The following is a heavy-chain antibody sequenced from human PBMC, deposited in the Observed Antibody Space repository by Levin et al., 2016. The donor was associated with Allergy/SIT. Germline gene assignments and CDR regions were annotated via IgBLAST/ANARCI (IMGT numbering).Heavy chain of an antibody. D-gene: IGHD4-17*01. CDR2: LFWDDDK. CDR3: AHSGLRGEFFDY. J-gene: IGHJ4*02. Sequence: SGPTLVKPTQTLTLTCSFSGFSLSTSGVGVGWIRQPPGKALEWLALLFWDDDKRYSPSLKSRLSITRDTSENQVILTMTNMDPVDTATYYCAHSGLRGEFFDYWGQGTLVTVSS. V-gene: IGHV2-5*02. CDR1: GFSLSTSGVG.